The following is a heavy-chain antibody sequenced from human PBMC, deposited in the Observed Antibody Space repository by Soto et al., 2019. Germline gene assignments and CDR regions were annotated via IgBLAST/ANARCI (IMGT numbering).Heavy chain of an antibody. CDR1: GFTFSGSA. V-gene: IGHV3-73*02. Sequence: EVQLVESGGGLVQPGGSLKLSCAASGFTFSGSAMHWGRQASGKGLEWVGRIRSKANSYATAYAASVKGRFTISRDDSKNTAYLPMNSLKTEDTAVYYCTRQGCSGGSCYFFDYWVQGTLVTVSS. D-gene: IGHD2-15*01. CDR2: IRSKANSYAT. J-gene: IGHJ4*02. CDR3: TRQGCSGGSCYFFDY.